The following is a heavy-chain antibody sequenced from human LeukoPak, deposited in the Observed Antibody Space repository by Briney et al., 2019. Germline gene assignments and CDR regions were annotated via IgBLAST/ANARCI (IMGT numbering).Heavy chain of an antibody. V-gene: IGHV4-30-4*01. CDR3: ARAHWSSSSWFQSDY. CDR1: GGSISSADYY. Sequence: KPSETLSLTCTVSGGSISSADYYWSWIRQPPGKGLEWIEYIYYSGSTYYNPSLKSRVTISVDTSMNQFSLKLTFVTAADTAVYYCARAHWSSSSWFQSDYWGPGTLLTVSS. D-gene: IGHD6-13*01. CDR2: IYYSGST. J-gene: IGHJ4*02.